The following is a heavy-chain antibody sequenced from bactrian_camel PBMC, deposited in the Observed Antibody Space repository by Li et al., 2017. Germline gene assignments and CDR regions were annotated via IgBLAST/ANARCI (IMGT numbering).Heavy chain of an antibody. V-gene: IGHV3S54*01. D-gene: IGHD5*01. CDR3: AVGTSLYDLQRARPKY. CDR2: LNIYASNTV. CDR1: EDTRSAKV. Sequence: HVQLVESGGGSVQPGGSLRLSCAAYEDTRSAKVMGWFRQAPGKEREGVAYLNIYASNTVSHEDSVVDRFTISVDNAENTLYLQMNSLKPEDTAVYYCAVGTSLYDLQRARPKYWGQGTQVTVST. J-gene: IGHJ4*01.